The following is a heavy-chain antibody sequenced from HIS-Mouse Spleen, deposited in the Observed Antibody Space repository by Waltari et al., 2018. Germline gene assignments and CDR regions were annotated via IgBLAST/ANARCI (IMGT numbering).Heavy chain of an antibody. CDR2: ISYDGSNK. Sequence: QVQLVESGGGVVQPGRSLRLACAASGFTFISYGLHGVRQAPGKGLEWVAVISYDGSNKYYADSVKGRFTISRDNSKNTLYLQMNSLRAEDTAVYYCAKASSGWLDYWGQGTLVTVSS. J-gene: IGHJ4*02. D-gene: IGHD6-19*01. CDR3: AKASSGWLDY. V-gene: IGHV3-30*18. CDR1: GFTFISYG.